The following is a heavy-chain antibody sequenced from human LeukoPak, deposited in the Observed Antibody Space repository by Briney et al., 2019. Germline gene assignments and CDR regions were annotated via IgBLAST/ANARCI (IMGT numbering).Heavy chain of an antibody. Sequence: ASVKVSCKASGYTFTSYGISWARQAPGQGLEWMGWISAYNGNTNYAQKLQGRVTMTTDTSTSTAYMELRSLRSDDTAVYYCARVRARLGYYYGMDVWGQGTTVTVSS. J-gene: IGHJ6*02. CDR3: ARVRARLGYYYGMDV. CDR2: ISAYNGNT. CDR1: GYTFTSYG. V-gene: IGHV1-18*01. D-gene: IGHD6-25*01.